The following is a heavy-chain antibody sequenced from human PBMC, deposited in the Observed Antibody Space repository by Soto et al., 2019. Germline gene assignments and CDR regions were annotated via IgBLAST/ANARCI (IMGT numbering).Heavy chain of an antibody. CDR1: GGSISSSNW. D-gene: IGHD3-10*01. CDR3: ARAQPIWFGEYNNWFDP. V-gene: IGHV4-4*02. Sequence: SETLSLTCAVSGGSISSSNWWSWVRQPPGKGLEWIGEIYHSGSTNYNPSLKSRVTISVDKSKNQFSLKLSSVTAADTAVYYCARAQPIWFGEYNNWFDPWGQGTLVTV. J-gene: IGHJ5*02. CDR2: IYHSGST.